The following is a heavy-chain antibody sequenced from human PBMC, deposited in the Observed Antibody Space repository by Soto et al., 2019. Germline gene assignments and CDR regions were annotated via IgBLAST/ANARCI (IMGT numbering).Heavy chain of an antibody. CDR1: GFTFDDYA. Sequence: EVQLVESGGGLVQPGRSLRLSCAASGFTFDDYAMHWVRQAPGKGLEWVSGISWNSGSIGYADSVKGRFTISRDNAKNSLYLQMNSLRAEDTALYYGAKGGGYFDWLFDYWGQGTLVTVSS. CDR2: ISWNSGSI. D-gene: IGHD3-9*01. CDR3: AKGGGYFDWLFDY. J-gene: IGHJ4*02. V-gene: IGHV3-9*01.